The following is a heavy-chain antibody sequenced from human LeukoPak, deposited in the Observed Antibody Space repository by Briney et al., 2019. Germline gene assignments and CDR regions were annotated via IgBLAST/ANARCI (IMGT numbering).Heavy chain of an antibody. D-gene: IGHD3-10*01. CDR3: ARESGASGYYGSGSYRY. J-gene: IGHJ4*02. V-gene: IGHV1-69*13. CDR1: GGTFSSYA. CDR2: IIPIFGTA. Sequence: SVKVSCKASGGTFSSYAISWVRQAPGQGLEWMGGIIPIFGTANYAQKFQGRVTITADESTSTAYMELSSLRSEDTAVYYCARESGASGYYGSGSYRYWGQGTLVAVSS.